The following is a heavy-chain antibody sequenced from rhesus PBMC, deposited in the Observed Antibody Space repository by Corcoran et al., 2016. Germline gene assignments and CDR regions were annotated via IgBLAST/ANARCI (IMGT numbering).Heavy chain of an antibody. CDR1: GYSISSGYG. Sequence: QVQLQESGPGLVKPSETLSLTCAVSGYSISSGYGWGWIRQPPGKGLEWNGQFYGCSGSTYYNPSLKSRVTVSKDTSKNQFSLKRSSVTAADTAVYYCARDRDTALDYWGQGVLVTVSS. D-gene: IGHD5-12*01. CDR3: ARDRDTALDY. V-gene: IGHV4-127*01. CDR2: FYGCSGST. J-gene: IGHJ4*01.